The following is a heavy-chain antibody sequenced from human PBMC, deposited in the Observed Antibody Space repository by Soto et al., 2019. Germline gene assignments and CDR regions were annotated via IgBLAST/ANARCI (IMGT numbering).Heavy chain of an antibody. D-gene: IGHD1-1*01. CDR1: GYTFTGYY. Sequence: GASVKVSCKASGYTFTGYYIHWVRQVPGQGPEWMAWTNVGSGNTRYSQKFQGRVTITRDTSATTGYMELSSLRSEDTAVYYCARGTGVQNWFDPWGQGTLVTVSS. CDR3: ARGTGVQNWFDP. CDR2: TNVGSGNT. V-gene: IGHV1-3*01. J-gene: IGHJ5*02.